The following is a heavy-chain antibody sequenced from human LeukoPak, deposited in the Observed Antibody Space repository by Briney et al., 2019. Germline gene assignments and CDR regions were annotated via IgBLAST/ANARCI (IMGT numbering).Heavy chain of an antibody. D-gene: IGHD3-10*01. CDR1: GGSISSYY. CDR2: IYYSGST. V-gene: IGHV4-59*08. Sequence: SETLSLTCTVSGGSISSYYWSWIRQPPGKGLEWIGYIYYSGSTNYNPSLKSRVTISVDTSKNQFSLKLSSVTAADTAVYYCARHLGEGYGSGSRIFDYWGQGTLVTVSS. J-gene: IGHJ4*02. CDR3: ARHLGEGYGSGSRIFDY.